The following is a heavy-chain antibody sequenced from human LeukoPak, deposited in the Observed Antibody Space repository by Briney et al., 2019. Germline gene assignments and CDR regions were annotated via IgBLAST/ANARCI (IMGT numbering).Heavy chain of an antibody. CDR3: ARKVGATLDY. CDR2: INHSGST. J-gene: IGHJ4*02. D-gene: IGHD1-26*01. V-gene: IGHV4-34*01. CDR1: GGSFSGYY. Sequence: MPSETLSLTCAVYGGSFSGYYWSWIRQPPGKGLEWIGEINHSGSTNYNPSLKSRVTISVDTSKNQFSLKLSSVTAADTAVYYCARKVGATLDYWGQGTLVTVSS.